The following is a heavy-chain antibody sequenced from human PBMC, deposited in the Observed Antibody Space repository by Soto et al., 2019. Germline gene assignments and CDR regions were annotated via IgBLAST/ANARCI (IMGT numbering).Heavy chain of an antibody. CDR3: ARRGVFPLGYCSSTSCPYYFDY. Sequence: PSETLSLTCTVSCGSISSSSYYWGWIRQPPGKGLEWIGSIYYSGSTYYNPSLKSRVTISVDTSKNQFSLKLSSVTAADTAVYYCARRGVFPLGYCSSTSCPYYFDYWGQGTLVTVSS. D-gene: IGHD2-2*01. V-gene: IGHV4-39*01. CDR1: CGSISSSSYY. CDR2: IYYSGST. J-gene: IGHJ4*02.